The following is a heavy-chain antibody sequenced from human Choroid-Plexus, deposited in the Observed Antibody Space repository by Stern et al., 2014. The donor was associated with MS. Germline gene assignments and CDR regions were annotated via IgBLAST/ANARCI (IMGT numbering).Heavy chain of an antibody. CDR2: VSYYGSNK. J-gene: IGHJ5*02. Sequence: DQLVESGGGVVQPGRPLRLSCVASGFTLGSCAMHWVRQAPGKGLEWVAGVSYYGSNKYYADSVKGRFTISRDNSQNTLYMQMSSLRPEDTAVYYCAKDRQYLTYFFDHWGQGSLVTVSS. V-gene: IGHV3-30*18. CDR3: AKDRQYLTYFFDH. D-gene: IGHD2/OR15-2a*01. CDR1: GFTLGSCA.